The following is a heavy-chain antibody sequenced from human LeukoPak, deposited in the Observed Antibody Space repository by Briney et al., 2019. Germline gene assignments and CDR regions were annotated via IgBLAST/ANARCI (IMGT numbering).Heavy chain of an antibody. Sequence: PGGSLRLSXAASGFTFSSYWMSWVRQAPGKGLEWVANIKEGGSENYYVDSVKGRFTISRDNAKKSLYLQMSSLRAEDTAVYYCARSTRGSSYGYVDYWGQGTLVTVSS. CDR3: ARSTRGSSYGYVDY. CDR2: IKEGGSEN. D-gene: IGHD5-18*01. CDR1: GFTFSSYW. J-gene: IGHJ4*02. V-gene: IGHV3-7*01.